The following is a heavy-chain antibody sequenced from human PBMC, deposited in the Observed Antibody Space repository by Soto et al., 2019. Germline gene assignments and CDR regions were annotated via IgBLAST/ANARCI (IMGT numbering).Heavy chain of an antibody. CDR3: AHRYGGNYYRWYFDS. CDR1: GFSLSTGGAG. CDR2: ISWKDEK. V-gene: IGHV2-5*01. Sequence: SGPTLVNPTQTLTVTCTFSGFSLSTGGAGVGWIRQSPGKAPEWLALISWKDEKRYNPGLKSRLTITKDTSKNQVVLTMTDLDPVDTATYFCAHRYGGNYYRWYFDSWGQGTLVTVSS. D-gene: IGHD1-26*01. J-gene: IGHJ4*02.